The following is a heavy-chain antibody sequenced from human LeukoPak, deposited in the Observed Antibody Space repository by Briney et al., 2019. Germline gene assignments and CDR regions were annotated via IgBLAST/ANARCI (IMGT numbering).Heavy chain of an antibody. V-gene: IGHV4-59*01. D-gene: IGHD3-10*01. Sequence: SGTLSLTCTVSGGSISSFYWSWIRQPPGKGLEWIGYVYYSGITNYNPSLKSRVSMSVDTSKNQFSLKLSSVTAADTAVYYCARNYYGSASYYRTGFDPWGQGTLVTVSS. CDR1: GGSISSFY. CDR2: VYYSGIT. J-gene: IGHJ5*02. CDR3: ARNYYGSASYYRTGFDP.